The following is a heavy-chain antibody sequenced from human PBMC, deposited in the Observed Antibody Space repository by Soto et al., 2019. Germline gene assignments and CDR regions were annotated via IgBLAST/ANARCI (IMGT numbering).Heavy chain of an antibody. CDR2: INHSGST. CDR1: GGSFSGYY. CDR3: ARGLVDIVVVPAAMEDDAFDI. J-gene: IGHJ3*02. D-gene: IGHD2-2*03. Sequence: GSLRLSCAVYGGSFSGYYWSWIRQPPGKGLEWIGEINHSGSTNYNPSLKSRVPISVDTSKNQFSLKLSSVTAADTAVYYCARGLVDIVVVPAAMEDDAFDIWGQGTMVTVSS. V-gene: IGHV4-34*01.